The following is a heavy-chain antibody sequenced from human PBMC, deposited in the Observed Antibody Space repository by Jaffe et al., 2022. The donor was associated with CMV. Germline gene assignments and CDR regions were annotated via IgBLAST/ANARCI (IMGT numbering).Heavy chain of an antibody. CDR3: ARDPASITGVYGMDV. V-gene: IGHV4-4*07. D-gene: IGHD3-10*01. Sequence: QVQLQESGPGLVKPSETLSLTCTISGGSISSYYWSWIRQPAGKGLEWVGRVDTSGNTNYNPSLKSRLTMSVETSKNQFFLNLRSVTAADTAVYYCARDPASITGVYGMDVWGQGTTVTVSS. J-gene: IGHJ6*02. CDR1: GGSISSYY. CDR2: VDTSGNT.